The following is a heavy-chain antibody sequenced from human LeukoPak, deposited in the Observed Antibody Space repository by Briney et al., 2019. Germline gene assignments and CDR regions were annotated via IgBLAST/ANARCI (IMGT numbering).Heavy chain of an antibody. Sequence: TSETLTLTCTVSDDSISNNNYYWRWLRQPPGKGLEWDGTLHFSGTPYYSPSINSRISISVDTSKNQFSLMLKSVTATDTAVYYCTRGGDVYKLGHFWGQGTLVTVSS. D-gene: IGHD5-24*01. CDR3: TRGGDVYKLGHF. J-gene: IGHJ4*02. CDR1: DDSISNNNYY. V-gene: IGHV4-39*01. CDR2: LHFSGTP.